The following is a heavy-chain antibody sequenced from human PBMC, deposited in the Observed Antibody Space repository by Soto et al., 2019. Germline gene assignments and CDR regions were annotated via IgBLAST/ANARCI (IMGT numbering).Heavy chain of an antibody. V-gene: IGHV3-30-3*01. Sequence: QVQLLGSGGGVVQPGRSLRLSCAASGFTFSSYAMHWVRQPPGKGLEWVAVVSNDGRNKFYADSVRGRFTISRDNSKNTLYLEMDSLRVEGTAVFYCARGQHGLDHWGQGSLVLVSP. D-gene: IGHD2-8*01. CDR2: VSNDGRNK. CDR3: ARGQHGLDH. J-gene: IGHJ4*02. CDR1: GFTFSSYA.